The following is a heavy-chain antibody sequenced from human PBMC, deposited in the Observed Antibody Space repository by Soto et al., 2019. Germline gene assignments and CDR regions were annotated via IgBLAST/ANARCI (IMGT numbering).Heavy chain of an antibody. D-gene: IGHD3-3*01. CDR2: ISYDGSNK. CDR1: GFTFSSYA. Sequence: GGSLRLSCAASGFTFSSYAMHWVRQAPGKGLEWVAVISYDGSNKYYADSVKGRFTISRDNSKNTLYLQMNSLRAEDTAVYYCAREIERLLGFCGQGTLVTGSS. CDR3: AREIERLLGF. V-gene: IGHV3-30-3*01. J-gene: IGHJ4*02.